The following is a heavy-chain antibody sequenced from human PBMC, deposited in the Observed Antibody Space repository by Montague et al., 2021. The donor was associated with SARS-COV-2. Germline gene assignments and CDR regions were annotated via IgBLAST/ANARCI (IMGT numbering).Heavy chain of an antibody. CDR2: IDWDDDK. CDR3: ARIRDYDILTGSYSGFDX. D-gene: IGHD3-9*01. J-gene: IGHJ4*02. CDR1: GFSLSTSGIC. V-gene: IGHV2-70*01. Sequence: PALVKPTQTLTLTCTFSGFSLSTSGICLSWIRQPPGKALEWLALIDWDDDKYYSTSLKTRLTISKDTSKNQVVLTMTNMDPVGTATYYCARIRDYDILTGSYSGFDXWGQGTLVTVSS.